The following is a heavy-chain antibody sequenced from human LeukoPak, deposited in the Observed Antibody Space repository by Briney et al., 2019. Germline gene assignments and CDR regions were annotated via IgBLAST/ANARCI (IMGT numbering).Heavy chain of an antibody. V-gene: IGHV1-2*02. J-gene: IGHJ5*02. CDR3: ASFSEYSSSRGLNWFDP. Sequence: GASVKVSCKASGYTFTGYYMHWVRQAPGQGLEWMGWINPNSGGTNYAQKFQGRVTMTRDTSISTAYMELGRLISDDTAVYCCASFSEYSSSRGLNWFDPWGQGTLVTVSS. CDR2: INPNSGGT. CDR1: GYTFTGYY. D-gene: IGHD6-6*01.